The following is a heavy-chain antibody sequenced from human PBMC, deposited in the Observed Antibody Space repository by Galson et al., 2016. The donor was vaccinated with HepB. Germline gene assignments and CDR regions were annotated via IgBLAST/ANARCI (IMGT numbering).Heavy chain of an antibody. D-gene: IGHD3-3*01. CDR3: ARDECYYGMDV. V-gene: IGHV4-31*03. Sequence: TLSLTCTVSGDSIRRNDYYWTWIRQHPVKGLEWIATIYHFGSTYYNPSLQSRVTISVDTSKNQFYLRLTSLTAADTAVYFCARDECYYGMDVWGQGTTVIVSS. CDR1: GDSIRRNDYY. J-gene: IGHJ6*02. CDR2: IYHFGST.